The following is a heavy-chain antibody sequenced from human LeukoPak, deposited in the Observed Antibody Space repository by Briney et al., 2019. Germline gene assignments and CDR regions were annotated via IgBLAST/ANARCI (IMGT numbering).Heavy chain of an antibody. CDR2: ISSSSSYI. Sequence: GGSLRLSCAASGFTFSNAWMSWVRQAPGKGLEWVSSISSSSSYIYYADSVKGRFTISRDNAKNSLYLQMNSLRAEDTAVYYCARDHRDYDSSGYLEYFQHWGQGTLVTVSS. CDR1: GFTFSNAW. D-gene: IGHD3-22*01. CDR3: ARDHRDYDSSGYLEYFQH. V-gene: IGHV3-21*01. J-gene: IGHJ1*01.